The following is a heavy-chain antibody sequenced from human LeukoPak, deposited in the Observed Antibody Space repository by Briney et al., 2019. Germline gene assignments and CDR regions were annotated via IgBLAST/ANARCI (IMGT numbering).Heavy chain of an antibody. CDR3: AKDMVRGVIIVYYFDY. CDR2: ISGSGGST. CDR1: GFTFSSYA. Sequence: GGSLRLSCAASGFTFSSYAMSWVRQAPGKGLEWVAAISGSGGSTYYADSVKGRFTISRDNSKNTLYLQMNSLRAEDKAVYYCAKDMVRGVIIVYYFDYWGQGTLVTVSS. D-gene: IGHD3-10*01. V-gene: IGHV3-23*01. J-gene: IGHJ4*02.